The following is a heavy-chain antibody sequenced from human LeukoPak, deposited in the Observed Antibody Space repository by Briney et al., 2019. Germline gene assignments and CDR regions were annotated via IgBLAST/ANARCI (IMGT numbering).Heavy chain of an antibody. J-gene: IGHJ6*02. CDR2: MNPNSGNT. D-gene: IGHD3-9*01. V-gene: IGHV1-8*01. Sequence: ASVKVSCKASGYTFTSYDINWVRQATGQGLEWMGWMNPNSGNTGYAQKFQGRVTMTRNTSISTAYMELSSLRSEDTAVHYCARDYDILTDQDVWGQGTTVTVSS. CDR1: GYTFTSYD. CDR3: ARDYDILTDQDV.